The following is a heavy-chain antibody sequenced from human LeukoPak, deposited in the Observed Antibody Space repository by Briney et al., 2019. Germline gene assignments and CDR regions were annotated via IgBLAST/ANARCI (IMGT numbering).Heavy chain of an antibody. V-gene: IGHV4-34*01. D-gene: IGHD6-13*01. CDR2: INHSGST. Sequence: SETLSLTCAVYGGSFSGYYWSWIRQPPGKGLEWIGEINHSGSTNYNPSLNNPSLKSRFTISVDKSKNQFSLKLSSVTAADTAMYYCARGYSSSWYGRTRYYFDYWGQGTLVTVSS. J-gene: IGHJ4*02. CDR1: GGSFSGYY. CDR3: ARGYSSSWYGRTRYYFDY.